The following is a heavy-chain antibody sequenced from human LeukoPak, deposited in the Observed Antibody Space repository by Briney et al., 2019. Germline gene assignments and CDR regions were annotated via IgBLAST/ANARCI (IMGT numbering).Heavy chain of an antibody. Sequence: GGSLRLSCAASGFTFDDYGMSWVRQAPGKGLEWVSGINWNGGSTGYADSVKGRFTISRDNAKNTLYLQMNSLRAEDTAVYYCASLNYGDYDYFYMDVWGKGTTVTVSS. CDR2: INWNGGST. CDR1: GFTFDDYG. J-gene: IGHJ6*03. V-gene: IGHV3-20*04. CDR3: ASLNYGDYDYFYMDV. D-gene: IGHD4-17*01.